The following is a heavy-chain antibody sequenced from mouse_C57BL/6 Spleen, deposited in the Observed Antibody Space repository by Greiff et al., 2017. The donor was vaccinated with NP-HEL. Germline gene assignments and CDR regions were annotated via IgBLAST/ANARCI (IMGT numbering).Heavy chain of an antibody. CDR1: GYSITSGYY. CDR3: ARDDDYDVSFDY. Sequence: DVQLQESGPGLVKPSQSLSLTCSVTGYSITSGYYWNWIRQFPGNKLEWMGYISYDGSNNYNPSLKNRISITRDTSKNQFFLKLNSVTTEDTATYYCARDDDYDVSFDYWGQGTTLTVSS. V-gene: IGHV3-6*01. CDR2: ISYDGSN. D-gene: IGHD2-4*01. J-gene: IGHJ2*01.